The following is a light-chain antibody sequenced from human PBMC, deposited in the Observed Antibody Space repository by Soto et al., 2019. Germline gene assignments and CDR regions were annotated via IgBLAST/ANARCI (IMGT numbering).Light chain of an antibody. CDR2: GAS. V-gene: IGKV3-20*01. CDR1: QSVSNNY. CDR3: QQYPCSPVT. Sequence: ENVLTQSPGTRSLSPVDIAAPSCMASQSVSNNYLAWHQQRPGQAPRLLIFGASNRATGVPDRFTGSASGTDFTLTISRLQPEDFALYFCQQYPCSPVTFGRGTKVEIK. J-gene: IGKJ4*01.